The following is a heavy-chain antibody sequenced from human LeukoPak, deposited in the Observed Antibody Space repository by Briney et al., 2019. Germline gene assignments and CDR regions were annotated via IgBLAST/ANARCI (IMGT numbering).Heavy chain of an antibody. D-gene: IGHD3-9*01. V-gene: IGHV3-23*01. J-gene: IGHJ4*02. Sequence: GGSLRLSCAASGFTFSSYAMSWVRQAPGKGLEWASAISSSGGSTYYADSVKGRFTISRDNSKNTPYLQMNSLRAEDTAVYYCAKTDVDYDILTVSYFDYWGQGTLVTVSS. CDR3: AKTDVDYDILTVSYFDY. CDR1: GFTFSSYA. CDR2: ISSSGGST.